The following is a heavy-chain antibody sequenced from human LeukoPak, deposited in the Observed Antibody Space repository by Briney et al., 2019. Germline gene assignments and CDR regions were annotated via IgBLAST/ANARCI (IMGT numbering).Heavy chain of an antibody. J-gene: IGHJ4*02. Sequence: GGSLRLSCAASGFTFSNYGMTWVRQAPGKGLEWVSSISGSAATISYADSVKGRFSISRDNSKNTLSLQMNSLRAEDTAIYNCGKDSVFVDFDLGDLDYWGQGPLVTVPS. V-gene: IGHV3-23*01. CDR3: GKDSVFVDFDLGDLDY. CDR1: GFTFSNYG. D-gene: IGHD2-21*02. CDR2: ISGSAATI.